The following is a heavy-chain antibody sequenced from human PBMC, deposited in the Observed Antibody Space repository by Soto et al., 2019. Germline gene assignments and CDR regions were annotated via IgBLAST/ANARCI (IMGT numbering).Heavy chain of an antibody. D-gene: IGHD6-19*01. CDR3: AGGIAVAGSYAFDI. CDR1: GFTFSDYY. J-gene: IGHJ3*02. V-gene: IGHV3-11*01. CDR2: IRSSGSTI. Sequence: GGSLRLSCAASGFTFSDYYMSWIRQAPGKGLEWVSYIRSSGSTIYYADSVKGRFTISRDNAKNSLYLQMNSLRAEDKAVLYCAGGIAVAGSYAFDIWGQGTMVTVSS.